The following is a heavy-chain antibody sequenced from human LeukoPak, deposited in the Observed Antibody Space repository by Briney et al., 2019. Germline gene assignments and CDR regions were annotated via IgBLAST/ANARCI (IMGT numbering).Heavy chain of an antibody. V-gene: IGHV4-4*07. CDR3: ARGVVGGYSYGISFDP. D-gene: IGHD5-18*01. CDR1: GGSISSYD. J-gene: IGHJ5*02. Sequence: SETLSLTCTVSGGSISSYDWSWIRQPAGKGLEWIGRIYTSGSTNYNPSLKSRVTMSVDTSKNQFSLKLSSVTAADTAVYYCARGVVGGYSYGISFDPWGQGTLVTVSS. CDR2: IYTSGST.